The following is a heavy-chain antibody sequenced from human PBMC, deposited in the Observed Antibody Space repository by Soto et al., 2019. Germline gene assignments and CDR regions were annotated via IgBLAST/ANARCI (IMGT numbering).Heavy chain of an antibody. CDR1: GYTFSGYY. CDR3: ARPAHESGEFTH. Sequence: ASVKVSCKAAGYTFSGYYMHWVRQAPGQGLEWMGWINPNSGGTNYAQKFQGWVTMTRDTSISTAYMELSRLRSDDTAVYYCARPAHESGEFTHWGQGTLVTVSS. CDR2: INPNSGGT. J-gene: IGHJ4*02. D-gene: IGHD3-10*01. V-gene: IGHV1-2*04.